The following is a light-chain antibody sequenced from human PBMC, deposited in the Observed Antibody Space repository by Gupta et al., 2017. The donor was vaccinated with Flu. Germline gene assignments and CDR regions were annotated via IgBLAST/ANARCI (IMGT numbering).Light chain of an antibody. V-gene: IGKV3-11*01. J-gene: IGKJ4*01. CDR3: QHRSSWPLT. Sequence: EIVLTQSPATLSLSPGERATLSCRASQSISRYLVWYQQKPGQAPRLLIYDASNRATGIPARFSGSGSGTDFPLTISSLEPEDFAVYYCQHRSSWPLTFGGGTKVEIK. CDR2: DAS. CDR1: QSISRY.